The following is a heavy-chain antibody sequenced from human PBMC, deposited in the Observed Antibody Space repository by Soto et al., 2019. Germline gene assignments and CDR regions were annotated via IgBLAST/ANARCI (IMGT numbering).Heavy chain of an antibody. J-gene: IGHJ4*02. Sequence: GESLKISCKGSGYSFTSYWISWVRQMPGKGLEWMGRIDPSDSYTNYSPSSQGHVTISADKSISTAYLQWSSLKASDTAMYYCASLYYYDSSGYYEDYWGQGTLVTVSS. D-gene: IGHD3-22*01. CDR2: IDPSDSYT. V-gene: IGHV5-10-1*01. CDR3: ASLYYYDSSGYYEDY. CDR1: GYSFTSYW.